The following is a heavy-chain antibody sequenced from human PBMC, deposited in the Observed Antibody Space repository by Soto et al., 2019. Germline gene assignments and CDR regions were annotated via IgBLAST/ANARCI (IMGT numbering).Heavy chain of an antibody. Sequence: QVQLQESGPGLVKPSETLSLTCTVSGGSVSSGTHYWSWIRQPPGKGLEWIGYIYYSGSTNYNPSLKIRVTXSXDXXKNQFSLNLSSVTAADTAVYYCAGLLYYYDSSGYYGRHFDYWGQGTLATVSS. V-gene: IGHV4-61*01. CDR2: IYYSGST. J-gene: IGHJ4*02. CDR3: AGLLYYYDSSGYYGRHFDY. CDR1: GGSVSSGTHY. D-gene: IGHD3-22*01.